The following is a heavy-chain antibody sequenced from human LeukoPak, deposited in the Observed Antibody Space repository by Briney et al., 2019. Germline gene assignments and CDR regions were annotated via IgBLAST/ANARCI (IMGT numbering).Heavy chain of an antibody. CDR2: ISSSSSNL. D-gene: IGHD3-10*01. V-gene: IGHV3-21*01. CDR3: AKGVGGSANYYYMDV. Sequence: PGGSLRLSCAASGFSFMSFSMNWVRQAPGKGLEWVSSISSSSSNLYYADSVKGRFTISRDNAKNSLYLQMNSLRAEDTAVYYCAKGVGGSANYYYMDVWGKGTTVTVSS. CDR1: GFSFMSFS. J-gene: IGHJ6*03.